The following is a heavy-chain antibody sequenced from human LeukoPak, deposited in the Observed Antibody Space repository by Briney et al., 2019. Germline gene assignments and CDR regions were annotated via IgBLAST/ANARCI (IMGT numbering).Heavy chain of an antibody. J-gene: IGHJ4*02. V-gene: IGHV1-18*01. CDR3: ARESTTFYFDY. Sequence: ASVKVSCKASGYTFTSYGISWVRQAPGQGLEWMGWISAYNGNTNYPQKFQGRVTMTTDTSTSTATMELRSLRSDDTAVYYCARESTTFYFDYWGQGTLVTVSS. CDR2: ISAYNGNT. D-gene: IGHD3-16*01. CDR1: GYTFTSYG.